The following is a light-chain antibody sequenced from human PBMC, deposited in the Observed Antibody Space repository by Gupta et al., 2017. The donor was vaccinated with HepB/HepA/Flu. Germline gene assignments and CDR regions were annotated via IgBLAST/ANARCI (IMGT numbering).Light chain of an antibody. V-gene: IGKV3-15*01. CDR2: DAS. J-gene: IGKJ1*01. CDR1: QRISSN. Sequence: EIVMTQSPATLSVSPGERAFLSCRASQRISSNLVWYQQKPGQAPRLLIYDASSRASGIPARFSGSGSGTEFTLTISSRQSEDFAVFYCQHENYCPWTFGQGTKVEVK. CDR3: QHENYCPWT.